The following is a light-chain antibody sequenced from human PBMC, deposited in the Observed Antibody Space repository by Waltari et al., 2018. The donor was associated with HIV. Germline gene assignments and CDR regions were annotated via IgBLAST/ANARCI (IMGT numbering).Light chain of an antibody. J-gene: IGKJ4*01. V-gene: IGKV1-13*02. CDR3: QQFNSYPLT. CDR2: DAS. CDR1: QGISSA. Sequence: AIQLTQSPSSLSASVGDRVTITCRASQGISSAFAWYQLKPGKAPKLLIYDASTLKSGVPSRFRGSGSGTDFTLTISSLQPGDFATYYCQQFNSYPLTFGGGSKVELQ.